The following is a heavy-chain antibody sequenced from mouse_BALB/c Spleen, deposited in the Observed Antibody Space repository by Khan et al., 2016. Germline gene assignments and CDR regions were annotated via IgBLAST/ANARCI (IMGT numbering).Heavy chain of an antibody. Sequence: EVQLQESGPDLVKPSQSLSLTCTVTGYSITSGYSWHWIRQFPGNKLEWMGYIHYSGSTNYNPSLKSRLSITRATSKNTFFLQLNSVTTEDTATYDWARYGYYAIDYWGQGTSVTVSS. CDR2: IHYSGST. CDR3: ARYGYYAIDY. V-gene: IGHV3-1*02. J-gene: IGHJ4*01. CDR1: GYSITSGYS. D-gene: IGHD1-1*02.